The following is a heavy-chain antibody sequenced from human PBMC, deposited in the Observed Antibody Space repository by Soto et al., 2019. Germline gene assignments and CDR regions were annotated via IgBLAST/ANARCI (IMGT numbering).Heavy chain of an antibody. D-gene: IGHD6-19*01. J-gene: IGHJ5*02. CDR3: ATRSGWFAH. CDR2: ISSSADSI. CDR1: GFTFSTNE. V-gene: IGHV3-48*03. Sequence: EVQLVESGGGLVQPGGSLRLSCAASGFTFSTNEMDWVRQAPGKGLQWVSYISSSADSIHYADSVKGRSTVSRDNAKNSLYLQMNSLRFEDTAIYYCATRSGWFAHWGQGTLVTVSS.